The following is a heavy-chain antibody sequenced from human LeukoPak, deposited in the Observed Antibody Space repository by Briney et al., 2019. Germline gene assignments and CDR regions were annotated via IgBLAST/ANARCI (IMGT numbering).Heavy chain of an antibody. Sequence: PSETLSLTCTVSGGSISSYYWSWIRQPPGKGLEWIGYIYYSGSTNYNPSLKSRVTISVDTSKNQFSLKLSSVTAADTAVYYCARDVGYYDYVWGSYRPTDYFDYWGQGTLATVSS. CDR1: GGSISSYY. CDR3: ARDVGYYDYVWGSYRPTDYFDY. CDR2: IYYSGST. J-gene: IGHJ4*02. D-gene: IGHD3-16*02. V-gene: IGHV4-59*01.